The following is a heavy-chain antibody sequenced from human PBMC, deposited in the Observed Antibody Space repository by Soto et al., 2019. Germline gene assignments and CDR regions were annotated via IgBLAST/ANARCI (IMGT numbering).Heavy chain of an antibody. Sequence: QVQLVQSGAEVKKPGASVQVSCTASGYTFTNYAIHWVRQAPGQRLEWMGWINAANGNTKYSQKFQGSVTFTKDTSASTAYMELSSLPSEETAVYFCARDFYGSGTYYDDYWGQGTLVTVSS. CDR1: GYTFTNYA. D-gene: IGHD3-10*01. V-gene: IGHV1-3*01. CDR3: ARDFYGSGTYYDDY. CDR2: INAANGNT. J-gene: IGHJ4*02.